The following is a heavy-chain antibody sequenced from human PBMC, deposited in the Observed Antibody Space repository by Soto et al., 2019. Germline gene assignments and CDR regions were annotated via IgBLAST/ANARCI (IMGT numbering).Heavy chain of an antibody. CDR3: ARRHPPWQWLSTGYFDL. J-gene: IGHJ2*01. CDR1: GFTFSDYY. D-gene: IGHD6-19*01. CDR2: ISSSGSMI. Sequence: QVQLVESGGGLVKPGGSLRLSCAASGFTFSDYYMTWIRQAPGKGLEWVSYISSSGSMIYYADSVKGRFTISRDNAKNSLYLQMNSLRAEDTAVYYCARRHPPWQWLSTGYFDLWGRGTLVTVSS. V-gene: IGHV3-11*01.